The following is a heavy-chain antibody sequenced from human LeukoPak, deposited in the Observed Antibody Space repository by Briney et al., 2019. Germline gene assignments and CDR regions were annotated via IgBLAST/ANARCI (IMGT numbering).Heavy chain of an antibody. J-gene: IGHJ3*02. V-gene: IGHV3-21*01. D-gene: IGHD2-15*01. Sequence: GGSLRLSCAASGFTFSSYAMSWVRQAPGKGLEWVSSINSSSSYIYYADSVKGRFTISRDNSKNSLYLQMNSLRAEDTAVYYCARDRSYCSGGSCYSGAFDIWGQGTMVTVSS. CDR3: ARDRSYCSGGSCYSGAFDI. CDR2: INSSSSYI. CDR1: GFTFSSYA.